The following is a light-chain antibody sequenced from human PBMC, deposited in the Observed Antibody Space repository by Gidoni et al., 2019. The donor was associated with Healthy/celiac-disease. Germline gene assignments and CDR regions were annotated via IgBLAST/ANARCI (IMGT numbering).Light chain of an antibody. CDR1: KLGDKY. CDR2: QDS. CDR3: QAWDSSPV. Sequence: SYALTQPPPVSVSPGQTASITCSGDKLGDKYACWYQQKPGQSPVLVIYQDSKRPSGIPERFSGSNSGNTATLTISGTQAMDEADYYCQAWDSSPVFGGGTKLTVL. V-gene: IGLV3-1*01. J-gene: IGLJ2*01.